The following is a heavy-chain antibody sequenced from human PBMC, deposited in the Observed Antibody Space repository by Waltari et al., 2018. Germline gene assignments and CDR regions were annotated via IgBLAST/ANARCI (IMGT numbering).Heavy chain of an antibody. Sequence: EVQLVESGGGLVKPGGSLRLSCAASGFTFISYSMNWVRQAPGKGLEWVSSISSSSSYIYYADSVKGRFTISRDNAKNSLYLQMNSLRAEDTAVYYCARVGGNSYYYMDVWGKGTTVTVSS. CDR3: ARVGGNSYYYMDV. V-gene: IGHV3-21*01. D-gene: IGHD2-15*01. CDR1: GFTFISYS. CDR2: ISSSSSYI. J-gene: IGHJ6*03.